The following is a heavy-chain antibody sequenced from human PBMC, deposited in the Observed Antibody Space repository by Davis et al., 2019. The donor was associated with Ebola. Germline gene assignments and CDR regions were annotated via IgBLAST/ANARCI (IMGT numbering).Heavy chain of an antibody. D-gene: IGHD4-23*01. Sequence: PGGSLRLSCAASGFTFSTFWMHWVRQAPGKGLVWVSRINGDGSTTSYADSVKDRFTISRDNAKNSLYLQMNSLRDEDTAVYYCARAYGGNSGHFDYWGQGTLVTVSS. CDR1: GFTFSTFW. CDR2: INGDGSTT. V-gene: IGHV3-74*01. J-gene: IGHJ4*02. CDR3: ARAYGGNSGHFDY.